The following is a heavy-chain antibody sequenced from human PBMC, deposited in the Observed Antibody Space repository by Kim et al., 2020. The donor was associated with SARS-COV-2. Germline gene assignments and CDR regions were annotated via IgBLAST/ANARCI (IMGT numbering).Heavy chain of an antibody. CDR2: GGT. CDR3: ARGRSAHDY. V-gene: IGHV4-59*09. Sequence: GGTNCNPSLKSRVTISVDTSKNQFSLKVNSVTAADTAVYFCARGRSAHDYWGQGTLVTVSS. J-gene: IGHJ4*02.